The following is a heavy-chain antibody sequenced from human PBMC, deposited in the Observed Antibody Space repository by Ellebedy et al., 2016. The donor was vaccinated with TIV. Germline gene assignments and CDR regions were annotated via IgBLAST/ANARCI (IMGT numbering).Heavy chain of an antibody. J-gene: IGHJ4*02. D-gene: IGHD5-18*01. Sequence: GESLKISCAASGFTFSRYAIGWVRQAPGKGLEWVSGIVGSGAKKYADSVKGRFTISRDNSKGTVDLQMNSLRAEDTAIYYCARDRTPGDGYWVFDQWGQGALVTVSS. CDR2: IVGSGAKK. V-gene: IGHV3-23*01. CDR1: GFTFSRYA. CDR3: ARDRTPGDGYWVFDQ.